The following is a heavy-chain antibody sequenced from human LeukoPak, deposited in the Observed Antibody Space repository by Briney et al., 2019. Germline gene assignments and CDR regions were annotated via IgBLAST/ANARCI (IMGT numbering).Heavy chain of an antibody. Sequence: SETLSLTCTVSGGSISGYYWSWIRQPPGKGLEWIGYIYYSGSTNYNPSLKSQVTISVDTSKNQSSLKLSSVTAADTAVYYCARQRSTMDHAFDIWGQGTMVTVSS. CDR3: ARQRSTMDHAFDI. V-gene: IGHV4-59*08. D-gene: IGHD3-10*01. CDR1: GGSISGYY. J-gene: IGHJ3*02. CDR2: IYYSGST.